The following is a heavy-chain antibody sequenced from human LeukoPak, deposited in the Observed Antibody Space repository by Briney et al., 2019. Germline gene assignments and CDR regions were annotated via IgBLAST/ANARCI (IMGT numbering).Heavy chain of an antibody. V-gene: IGHV1-24*01. CDR2: FDPEDGET. D-gene: IGHD2-2*01. J-gene: IGHJ6*02. CDR1: GYTLTELS. CDR3: ATGAFKSNVVPAAPKDPYYYYYGMDV. Sequence: ASVKVSCKVSGYTLTELSMHWVRQAPGKGLEWMGGFDPEDGETIYAQKFQGRVTMTEDTSTDTAYMELSSLRSEDTAVYYCATGAFKSNVVPAAPKDPYYYYYGMDVWGQGTTVTVSS.